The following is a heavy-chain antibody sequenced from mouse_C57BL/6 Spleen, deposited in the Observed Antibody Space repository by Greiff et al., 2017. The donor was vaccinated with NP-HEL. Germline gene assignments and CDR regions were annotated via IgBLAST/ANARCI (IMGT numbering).Heavy chain of an antibody. CDR1: GYAFSSPW. Sequence: VQLQQSGPELVKPGASVKISCKASGYAFSSPWMNWVKQRPGKGLEWIGRIYPGDGDTNYNGKFKGKATLTADKPSSTAYMQLSSLTSEDSAVYFCARDYGYCQDYWGQGTTLTVSS. D-gene: IGHD1-2*01. CDR2: IYPGDGDT. CDR3: ARDYGYCQDY. V-gene: IGHV1-82*01. J-gene: IGHJ2*01.